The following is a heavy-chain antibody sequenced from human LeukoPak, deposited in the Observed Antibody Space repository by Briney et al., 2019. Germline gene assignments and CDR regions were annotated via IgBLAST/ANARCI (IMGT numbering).Heavy chain of an antibody. Sequence: GGSLRLSCAASGFTFSSYSMNWVRQAPGKGLEWVSSISSSGSTIYYADSVKGRFTISRDKAKNSLYLQMNSLRAEDTAVYYCARAPGQWLVPDAFDIWGQGTMVTVSS. CDR3: ARAPGQWLVPDAFDI. CDR1: GFTFSSYS. D-gene: IGHD6-19*01. V-gene: IGHV3-48*01. CDR2: ISSSGSTI. J-gene: IGHJ3*02.